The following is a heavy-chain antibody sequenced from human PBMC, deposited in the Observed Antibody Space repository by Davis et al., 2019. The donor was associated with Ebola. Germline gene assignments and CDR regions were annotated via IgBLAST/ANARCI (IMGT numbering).Heavy chain of an antibody. D-gene: IGHD3-10*01. V-gene: IGHV4-59*01. CDR1: GGSISSYY. CDR3: TRQTLLWSD. J-gene: IGHJ4*02. Sequence: SETLSLTCTVSGGSISSYYWSWIRQPPGKGLGWIGYIYYSGSTNYNPSLKSRVTISVDTSKNQFSLKLSSVTAADTAVYYCTRQTLLWSDWGQGTLVTVSS. CDR2: IYYSGST.